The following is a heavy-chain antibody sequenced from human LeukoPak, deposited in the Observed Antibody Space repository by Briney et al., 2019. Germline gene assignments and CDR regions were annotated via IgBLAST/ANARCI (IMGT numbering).Heavy chain of an antibody. CDR3: ARAGSHNTTWLFWFDP. D-gene: IGHD1-14*01. CDR1: GESFRGYF. Sequence: PSETLSLTCAVYGESFRGYFWTWIRQTPGKGLQWIGESDHSGATRYNPTLKSRVTISVDTSKNQFSLKMSSLTAADTAMYYCARAGSHNTTWLFWFDPWGQGTLVTVSS. J-gene: IGHJ5*02. V-gene: IGHV4-34*01. CDR2: SDHSGAT.